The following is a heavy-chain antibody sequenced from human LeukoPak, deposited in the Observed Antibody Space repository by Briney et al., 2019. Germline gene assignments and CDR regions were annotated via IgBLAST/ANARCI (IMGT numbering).Heavy chain of an antibody. V-gene: IGHV3-7*04. J-gene: IGHJ5*02. CDR3: ARIVGATPFCWFDP. CDR2: IKQDGSEK. CDR1: GFTFSTYW. D-gene: IGHD1-26*01. Sequence: GGSLRLSCAASGFTFSTYWMSWVRQAPGKGLEWVANIKQDGSEKYYVDSVKGRFTISRDNAKNSLYLQMNSLRAEDTAVYYCARIVGATPFCWFDPWGQGTLVTVSS.